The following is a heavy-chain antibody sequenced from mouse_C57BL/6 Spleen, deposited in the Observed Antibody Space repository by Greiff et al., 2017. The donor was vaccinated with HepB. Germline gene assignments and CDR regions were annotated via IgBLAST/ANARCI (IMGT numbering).Heavy chain of an antibody. CDR1: GYTFTDYY. V-gene: IGHV1-26*01. J-gene: IGHJ4*01. D-gene: IGHD1-1*01. CDR3: ARDLIYYYGSSPSKAMDY. Sequence: EVQLQQSGPELVKPGASVKISCKASGYTFTDYYMNWVKQSHGKSLEWIGDINPNNGGTSYNQKFKGKATLTVDKSSSTAYMELRSLTSEDSAVYYCARDLIYYYGSSPSKAMDYWGQGTSVTVSS. CDR2: INPNNGGT.